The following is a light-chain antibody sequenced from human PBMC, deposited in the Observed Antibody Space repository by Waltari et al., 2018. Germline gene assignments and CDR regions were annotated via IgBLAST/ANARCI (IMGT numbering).Light chain of an antibody. V-gene: IGLV1-51*01. CDR2: DND. CDR3: ATWDNSLNNVV. Sequence: QCGLTQTPSVSAAPGQKVTISCSGRSSNIGNHYVSWHQQLPGSAPKLLIYDNDKRPSGIPDRFSGSKSGTSATLGITGLQTGDEAHYYCATWDNSLNNVVFGGGTKLTVL. CDR1: SSNIGNHY. J-gene: IGLJ2*01.